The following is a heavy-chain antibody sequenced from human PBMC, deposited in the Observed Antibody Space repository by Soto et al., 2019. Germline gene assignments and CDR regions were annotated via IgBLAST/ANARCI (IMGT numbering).Heavy chain of an antibody. CDR1: GASISSSSYY. V-gene: IGHV4-39*01. Sequence: SETLSLTCTVSGASISSSSYYWGWIRQPPGKGLEWIGSIYYSGSTYYNPSLKSRVTISVDTSKNQFSLKLSSVTAADTAVYYCARSGSYFYFDYWGQGTLVTVSS. D-gene: IGHD1-26*01. CDR2: IYYSGST. J-gene: IGHJ4*02. CDR3: ARSGSYFYFDY.